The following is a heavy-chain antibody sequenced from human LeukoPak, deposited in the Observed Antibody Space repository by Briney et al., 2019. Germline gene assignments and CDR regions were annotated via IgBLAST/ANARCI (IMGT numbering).Heavy chain of an antibody. CDR2: ISSSGSTI. CDR3: ATSKPGTGWGGEDEAFDI. D-gene: IGHD3-16*01. V-gene: IGHV3-11*01. J-gene: IGHJ3*02. Sequence: PGGSLRLSCAASGFTFSDYYMSWIRQAPGKGLEWVSYISSSGSTIYYADSVKGRFTISRDNAKNSLYLQMNSLRAEDTAVYYCATSKPGTGWGGEDEAFDIWGQGTMVTVSS. CDR1: GFTFSDYY.